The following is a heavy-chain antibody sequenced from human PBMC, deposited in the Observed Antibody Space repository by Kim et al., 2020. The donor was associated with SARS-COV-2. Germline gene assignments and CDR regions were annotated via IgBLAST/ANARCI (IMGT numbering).Heavy chain of an antibody. Sequence: DKTNYVESVKGQLTISRDNSKNTLYLQMSSLRVEDTAVYYCATDLAAAGVVWGQGTLVTVSS. V-gene: IGHV3-53*01. CDR2: DKT. J-gene: IGHJ4*02. CDR3: ATDLAAAGVV. D-gene: IGHD6-13*01.